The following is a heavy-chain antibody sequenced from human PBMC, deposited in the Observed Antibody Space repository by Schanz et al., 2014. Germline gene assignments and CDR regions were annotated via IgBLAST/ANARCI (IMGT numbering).Heavy chain of an antibody. CDR3: ARVTTGYDS. D-gene: IGHD5-12*01. Sequence: QVQLVQSGAEVKKPGASVKVSCKASGHPFTAYYMHWVRQAPGQGLEWMGRINPNSGGTNYAENFQGRVTRTRDTSSSTVYMQLSSLAYADTAIYYCARVTTGYDSWGQGTLVTVSS. J-gene: IGHJ4*02. CDR2: INPNSGGT. V-gene: IGHV1-2*06. CDR1: GHPFTAYY.